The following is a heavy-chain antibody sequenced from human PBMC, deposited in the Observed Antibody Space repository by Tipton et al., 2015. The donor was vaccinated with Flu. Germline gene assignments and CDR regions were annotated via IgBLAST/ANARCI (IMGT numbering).Heavy chain of an antibody. Sequence: VQLVQSGAEVKKPGESLRISCEGSGYIFRNYWIGWVRQMPGKGLEWMGIIYPDDSDTRYSPSFQGQVIISADKSISTAFLQWSSLKASDTAMYYCARHWCPSGHLDYWGQGTVVTVSS. V-gene: IGHV5-51*01. J-gene: IGHJ4*02. CDR3: ARHWCPSGHLDY. CDR1: GYIFRNYW. D-gene: IGHD2-8*01. CDR2: IYPDDSDT.